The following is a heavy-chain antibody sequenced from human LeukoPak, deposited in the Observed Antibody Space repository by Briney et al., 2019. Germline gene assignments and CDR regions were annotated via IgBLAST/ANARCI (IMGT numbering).Heavy chain of an antibody. Sequence: GGSLRLSCAASGFTFSSYAMSWVRQAPGKGLEWVPAISGSGGSTYYADSVKGRFTISRDNSKNTLYLQMNSLRAEDTAVYYCAKDARRTFGLSSGLYRGSYYDYWGQGTLVTVSS. CDR2: ISGSGGST. V-gene: IGHV3-23*01. D-gene: IGHD6-19*01. J-gene: IGHJ4*02. CDR3: AKDARRTFGLSSGLYRGSYYDY. CDR1: GFTFSSYA.